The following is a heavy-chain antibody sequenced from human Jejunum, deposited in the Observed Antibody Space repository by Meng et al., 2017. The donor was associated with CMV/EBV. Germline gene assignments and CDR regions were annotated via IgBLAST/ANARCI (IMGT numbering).Heavy chain of an antibody. J-gene: IGHJ4*02. CDR2: IYSGGSS. CDR3: ARGGAAAGSES. CDR1: GFTVSTSY. D-gene: IGHD6-13*01. V-gene: IGHV3-53*01. Sequence: VEWGVCLIQPGGSLRLSWAAAGFTVSTSYMSWVRQAPGKGLEWVSVIYSGGSSYYADSVKGRFTISRDNFKNTLSLQMNSLRADDTAVYYCARGGAAAGSESWGQGTLVTVSS.